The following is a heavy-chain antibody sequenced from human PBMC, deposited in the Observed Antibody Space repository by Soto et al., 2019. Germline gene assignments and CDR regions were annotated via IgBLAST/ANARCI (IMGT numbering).Heavy chain of an antibody. CDR3: VTLPNVDGGVGGRYFDL. CDR1: GFTFSVSA. Sequence: PGGSLRLSCAASGFTFSVSAVHWVRQASGKGLEWIGRIRNKVNSYATVYPASVRGRFRLSRDDSKNTAYLQMNSLRTDDTAVYYCVTLPNVDGGVGGRYFDLWGRGTLVTVSS. CDR2: IRNKVNSYAT. J-gene: IGHJ2*01. V-gene: IGHV3-73*01. D-gene: IGHD4-17*01.